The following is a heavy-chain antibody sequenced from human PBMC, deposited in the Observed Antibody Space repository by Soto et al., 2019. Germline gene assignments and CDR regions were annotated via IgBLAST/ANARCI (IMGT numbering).Heavy chain of an antibody. J-gene: IGHJ5*02. CDR2: TYYRSKWYN. D-gene: IGHD2-2*01. V-gene: IGHV6-1*01. CDR3: ATSRQYCSSTSCTIGRGWFDP. CDR1: GDSVSSNSAA. Sequence: KQSQTLSLTCAISGDSVSSNSAAWNWIRQSPSRGLEWLGRTYYRSKWYNDYAVSVKSRITINPDTSKNQFSLQLKSLTPEETAVYYCATSRQYCSSTSCTIGRGWFDPWGQGTLVTVSS.